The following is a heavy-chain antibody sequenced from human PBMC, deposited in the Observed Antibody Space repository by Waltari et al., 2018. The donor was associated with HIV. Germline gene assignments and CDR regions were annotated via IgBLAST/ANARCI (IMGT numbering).Heavy chain of an antibody. CDR2: ISSSSSYI. V-gene: IGHV3-21*01. Sequence: EVQLVESGGGLVKPGGSLRPSCAASGFTFSGYKMKGVRQVQGKGLVWVSFISSSSSYIYYADSVKGRFTISRDNAKNSLNLQMNSLRAEDTAVYYCARDSLRGIGADGNWFDPWGQGTLVTVSS. CDR1: GFTFSGYK. D-gene: IGHD6-13*01. CDR3: ARDSLRGIGADGNWFDP. J-gene: IGHJ5*02.